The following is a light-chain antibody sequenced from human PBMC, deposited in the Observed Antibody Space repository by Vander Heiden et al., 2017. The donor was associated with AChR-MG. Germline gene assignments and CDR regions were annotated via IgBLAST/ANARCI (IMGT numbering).Light chain of an antibody. Sequence: IVVTQSPLSLSVTPREPASISYRSSESLLHRSGYHYLDWYLQKPGQPPQLLIYLGSNRASGVPDRFSGSGSGTDFTLKISRVEAEDVGIYYCMQTLQTPFIFGPGTKVDIE. V-gene: IGKV2-28*01. CDR1: ESLLHRSGYHY. J-gene: IGKJ3*01. CDR2: LGS. CDR3: MQTLQTPFI.